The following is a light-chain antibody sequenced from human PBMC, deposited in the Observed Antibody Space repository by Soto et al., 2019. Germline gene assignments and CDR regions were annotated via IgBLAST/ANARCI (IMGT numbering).Light chain of an antibody. J-gene: IGKJ4*01. CDR3: QQYDRVPLT. Sequence: DIQMTQSPSSLSASVGDRVSITCQASRDINNYLIWYQQKPGKAPNLLIYDSSHLETGVPSRFSGTGSGTDFTFTISSLQPEDIATYYCQQYDRVPLTFGGGTKVEIK. V-gene: IGKV1-33*01. CDR2: DSS. CDR1: RDINNY.